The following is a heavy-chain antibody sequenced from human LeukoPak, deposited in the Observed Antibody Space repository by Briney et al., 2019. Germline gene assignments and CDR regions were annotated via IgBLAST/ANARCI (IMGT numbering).Heavy chain of an antibody. CDR3: ARTGVWGSGSYDDAFDI. Sequence: ASVKVSCKASGYTFTSYGISWVRQAPGQGLEWMGWISAYNGNTNYAQKLQGRATMTTDTSTSTAYMELRSLRSDDTAVYYCARTGVWGSGSYDDAFDIWGQGTMVTVSS. D-gene: IGHD1-26*01. CDR2: ISAYNGNT. V-gene: IGHV1-18*01. CDR1: GYTFTSYG. J-gene: IGHJ3*02.